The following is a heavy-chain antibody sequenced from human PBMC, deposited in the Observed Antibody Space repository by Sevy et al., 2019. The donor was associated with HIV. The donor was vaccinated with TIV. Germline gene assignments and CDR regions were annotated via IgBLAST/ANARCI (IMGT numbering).Heavy chain of an antibody. CDR3: ARDQGITNGMSV. CDR2: IYREGTT. D-gene: IGHD1-20*01. CDR1: GFLVSDDY. V-gene: IGHV3-53*01. J-gene: IGHJ6*02. Sequence: GGSLRLSCAASGFLVSDDYMNWVRQAPGKGLEWVSVIYREGTTYYADAVKGRFTISREDSKNTLYLQMNSLRAEDTAVYYCARDQGITNGMSVWGQGTTVTVSS.